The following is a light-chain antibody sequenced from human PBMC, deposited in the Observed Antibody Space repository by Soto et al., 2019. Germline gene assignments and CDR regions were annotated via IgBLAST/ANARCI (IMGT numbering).Light chain of an antibody. CDR3: QQYNNWPLT. CDR2: GAS. V-gene: IGKV3-15*01. Sequence: VTQSPSSLSVSPGDRVTISCRAGPISSNLSWHQQRPGQAPRLLIYGASVRATGVPARFSGSGSGTEFTLTISSLLSEDFAVYYCQQYNNWPLTFGGGTKVDIK. J-gene: IGKJ4*01. CDR1: PISSN.